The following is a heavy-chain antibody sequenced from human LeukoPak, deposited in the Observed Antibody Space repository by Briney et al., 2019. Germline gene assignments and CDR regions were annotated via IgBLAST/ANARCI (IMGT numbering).Heavy chain of an antibody. V-gene: IGHV3-30*04. CDR2: ISYDGSNK. CDR1: GFTFSSYA. CDR3: ARGGWELLRFYFDY. D-gene: IGHD1-26*01. J-gene: IGHJ4*02. Sequence: GGSLRLSCAASGFTFSSYAMHWVRQAPGKGLEWVAVISYDGSNKYYAYSVKGRFTISRDNSKNTLYLQMNSLRAEDTAVYYCARGGWELLRFYFDYWGQGTLVTVSS.